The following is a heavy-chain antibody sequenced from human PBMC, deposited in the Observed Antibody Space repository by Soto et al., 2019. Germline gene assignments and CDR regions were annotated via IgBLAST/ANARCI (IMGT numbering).Heavy chain of an antibody. CDR3: ARDLHTSRYYYYGMDV. CDR2: IYYSGST. CDR1: GGSISSGDYY. J-gene: IGHJ6*02. Sequence: KPSETLSLTCTVSGGSISSGDYYWSWIRQPPGKGLEWIGYIYYSGSTYYNPSLKSRVTISVDTSKNQFSLKLSSVTAADTAVYYCARDLHTSRYYYYGMDVWGQGTTVTVSS. V-gene: IGHV4-30-4*01.